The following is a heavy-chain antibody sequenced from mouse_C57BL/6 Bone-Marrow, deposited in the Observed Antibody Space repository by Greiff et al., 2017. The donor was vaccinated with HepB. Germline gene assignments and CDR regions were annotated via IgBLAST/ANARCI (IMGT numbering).Heavy chain of an antibody. V-gene: IGHV5-12*01. Sequence: EVQLVESGGGLVQPGGSLKLSCAASGFTFSDYYMYWVRQTPEKRLEWVAYISNGGGSTYYPDTVKGRFTISRDNAKNTLYLQMSRLKSEDTAMYYCARHWGDGYPYAMDYWGQGTSVTVSS. CDR2: ISNGGGST. CDR1: GFTFSDYY. D-gene: IGHD2-3*01. CDR3: ARHWGDGYPYAMDY. J-gene: IGHJ4*01.